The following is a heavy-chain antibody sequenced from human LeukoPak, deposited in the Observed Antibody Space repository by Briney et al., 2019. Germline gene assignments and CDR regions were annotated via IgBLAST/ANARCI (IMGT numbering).Heavy chain of an antibody. V-gene: IGHV4-34*01. CDR1: GGSFSGYY. J-gene: IGHJ4*02. CDR2: VNHSGST. Sequence: SETLSLTCAVYGGSFSGYYWSWIRQPPGKGLEWIGEVNHSGSTNYNPSLKSRVTISVDTSKNQFSLKLSSVTAADTAVYYCARGASSRAGNFDYWGQGTLVTVSS. CDR3: ARGASSRAGNFDY. D-gene: IGHD6-13*01.